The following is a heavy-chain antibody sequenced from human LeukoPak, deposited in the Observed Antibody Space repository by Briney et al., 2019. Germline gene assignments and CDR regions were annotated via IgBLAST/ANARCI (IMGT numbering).Heavy chain of an antibody. D-gene: IGHD3-16*01. J-gene: IGHJ4*02. Sequence: ASQTLSLTCTVSGGSISSGGYCWSWIRQHPGKGLEWIGYIYYSGSTYYNPSLKSRVTISVDTSKNQFSPKLSSVTAADTAVYYCAREWGRCLDYWGQGTLVTVSS. CDR3: AREWGRCLDY. CDR2: IYYSGST. V-gene: IGHV4-31*03. CDR1: GGSISSGGYC.